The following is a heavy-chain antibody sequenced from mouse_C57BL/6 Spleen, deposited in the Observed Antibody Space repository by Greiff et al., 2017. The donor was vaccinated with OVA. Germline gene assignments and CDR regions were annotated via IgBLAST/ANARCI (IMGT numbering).Heavy chain of an antibody. CDR3: ARSGDGYHWYCDV. CDR1: GYTFTSYW. D-gene: IGHD2-3*01. V-gene: IGHV1-52*01. CDR2: IDPSDSET. Sequence: QVQLQQPGAELVRPGSSVKLSCKASGYTFTSYWMHWVKQRPIQGLEWIGNIDPSDSETHYNQKFKDKATLTVDKSSSTAYMQLSSLTSEDSAVYYCARSGDGYHWYCDVWGTGTTVTVSS. J-gene: IGHJ1*03.